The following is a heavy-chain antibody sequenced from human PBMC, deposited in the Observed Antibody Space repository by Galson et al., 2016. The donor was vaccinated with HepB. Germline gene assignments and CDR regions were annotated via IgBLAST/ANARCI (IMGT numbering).Heavy chain of an antibody. CDR3: ARTHSGGTDYYYCVRDV. Sequence: QSGAEVKKPGESLKISCKGSGYIFNNFWVAWVRQMPGKGLEWMGIIYPGDSHSRYSPSLQGQVTISADKSIHTAYLQWSSLTASDTAVYYCARTHSGGTDYYYCVRDVWGQWTTVTCSS. J-gene: IGHJ6*02. V-gene: IGHV5-51*01. CDR1: GYIFNNFW. D-gene: IGHD2-15*01. CDR2: IYPGDSHS.